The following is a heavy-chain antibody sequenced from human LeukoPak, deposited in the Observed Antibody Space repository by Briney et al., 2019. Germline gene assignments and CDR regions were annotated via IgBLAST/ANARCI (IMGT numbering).Heavy chain of an antibody. CDR1: GGSINSYY. J-gene: IGHJ3*02. V-gene: IGHV4-59*01. Sequence: PSETLSLTCTVSGGSINSYYWSWIRQPPGKGLEWIAYTYYTGTTNYNPSLKSRVTISVDTSKNQFSLRLNSVTAADTAMYYCAREVSSDAFDIWGQGTMVTVSS. CDR2: TYYTGTT. CDR3: AREVSSDAFDI.